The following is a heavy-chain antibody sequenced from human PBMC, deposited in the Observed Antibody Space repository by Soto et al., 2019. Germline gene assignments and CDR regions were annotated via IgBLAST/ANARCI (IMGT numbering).Heavy chain of an antibody. CDR3: AKDFSGVVVAATSHDAFDI. V-gene: IGHV3-23*01. CDR2: ISGSGGST. Sequence: GGSPRLSCAASGFTFSSYAMSWVRQAPGKGLEWVSAISGSGGSTYYADSVKGRFTISRDNSKNTLYLQMNSLRAEDTAVYYCAKDFSGVVVAATSHDAFDIWGQGTMVTVSS. D-gene: IGHD2-15*01. CDR1: GFTFSSYA. J-gene: IGHJ3*02.